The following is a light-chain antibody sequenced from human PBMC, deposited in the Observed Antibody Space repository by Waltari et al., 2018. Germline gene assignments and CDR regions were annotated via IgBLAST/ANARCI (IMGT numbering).Light chain of an antibody. CDR1: DSNLASFG. CDR3: QSYDNSRRGSVL. CDR2: EKT. V-gene: IGLV1-40*01. Sequence: QSVLTQAPSVSGAPRHMVSISCTGGDSNLASFGVNWYPHHPGRLPKRLIYEKTNRPSGVPDRFSGSKSGTSASRAIEGLQPEDEGDYYCQSYDNSRRGSVLFGGGTKVTV. J-gene: IGLJ3*02.